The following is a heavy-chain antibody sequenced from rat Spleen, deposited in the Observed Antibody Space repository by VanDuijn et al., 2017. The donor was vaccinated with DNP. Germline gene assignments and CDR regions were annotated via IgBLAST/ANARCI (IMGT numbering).Heavy chain of an antibody. D-gene: IGHD1-12*01. J-gene: IGHJ2*01. Sequence: EVQLVESGGNLVQPGRSLRLSCAASGFTFSDYYMAWVRQGPKKGLEWVATIVHDGSRTYYRDSVKGRFTISRDNAKNTLHLQMDSLRSEDTATYYCTTLNFYASLAEYFDFWGQGVMVTVSS. V-gene: IGHV5S10*01. CDR2: IVHDGSRT. CDR1: GFTFSDYY. CDR3: TTLNFYASLAEYFDF.